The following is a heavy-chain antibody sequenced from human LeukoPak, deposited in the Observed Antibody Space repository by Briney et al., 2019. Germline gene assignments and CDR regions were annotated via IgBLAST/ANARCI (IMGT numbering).Heavy chain of an antibody. CDR1: GGSISSYY. CDR3: ARGNGDYAHDY. D-gene: IGHD4-17*01. CDR2: IYYSGST. V-gene: IGHV4-59*12. Sequence: KTSETLSLTCTVSGGSISSYYWSWIRQPPGKGLEWIGYIYYSGSTNYNPSLKSRVTISVDTSKNQFSLKLSSVTAADTAVYYCARGNGDYAHDYWGQGTLVTVSS. J-gene: IGHJ4*02.